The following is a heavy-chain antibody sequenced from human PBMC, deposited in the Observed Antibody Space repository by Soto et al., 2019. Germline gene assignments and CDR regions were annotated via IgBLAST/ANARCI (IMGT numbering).Heavy chain of an antibody. CDR1: GFPFSTFP. V-gene: IGHV3-48*02. CDR3: TRDLSH. Sequence: DVQLVESGGGLVQPGGSLRLSGEASGFPFSTFPMHWVRQAPGKGLEWISYINSASTTTFHADSVKGRFTVSRDNAKNSLYLQLTSLRHEDTAVYYCTRDLSHWGQGTLVTVSS. J-gene: IGHJ4*02. CDR2: INSASTTT.